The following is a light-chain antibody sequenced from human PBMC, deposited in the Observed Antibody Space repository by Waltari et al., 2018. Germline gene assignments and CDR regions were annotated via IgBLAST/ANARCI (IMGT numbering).Light chain of an antibody. CDR1: ESVKNN. Sequence: DVQLTHSPSTLSASVGARVTITCRASESVKNNLAWYQQQPGKAPKVLVHKAARLESGVPSRFSGSGYGTEFTLTISSLEPDDFATYYCHQYNTLPLTFGGGTKVEIK. CDR2: KAA. CDR3: HQYNTLPLT. V-gene: IGKV1-5*03. J-gene: IGKJ4*01.